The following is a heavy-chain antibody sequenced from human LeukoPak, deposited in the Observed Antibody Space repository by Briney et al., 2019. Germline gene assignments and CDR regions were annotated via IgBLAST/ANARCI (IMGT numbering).Heavy chain of an antibody. CDR1: GFRFSIYA. J-gene: IGHJ5*02. D-gene: IGHD5-24*01. V-gene: IGHV3-23*01. Sequence: TGGSLRLSCVASGFRFSIYAMSWVLQAPGKGLEWVSGIVGSGGTYYADSVKGRFTISRDNSKNTAYLKMNNVRAEDTAVYYCAKALLKGDGYWDIDPWGQGPRVPVS. CDR3: AKALLKGDGYWDIDP. CDR2: IVGSGGT.